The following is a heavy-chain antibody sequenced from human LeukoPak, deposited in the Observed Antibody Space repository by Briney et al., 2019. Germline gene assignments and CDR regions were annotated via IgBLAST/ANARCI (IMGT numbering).Heavy chain of an antibody. Sequence: ASVKVSCKASGGTFSSYAISWVRQAPGQGLEWMGGIIPIFGTANYAQKFQGRVTITTDGSTSTAYMELSSLRSEDTAVYYCARARGIAVGFYYFDYWGQGTLVTVSS. CDR1: GGTFSSYA. CDR3: ARARGIAVGFYYFDY. D-gene: IGHD6-19*01. J-gene: IGHJ4*02. V-gene: IGHV1-69*05. CDR2: IIPIFGTA.